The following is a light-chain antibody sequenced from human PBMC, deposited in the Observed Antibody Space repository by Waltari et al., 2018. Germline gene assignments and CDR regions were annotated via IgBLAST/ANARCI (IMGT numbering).Light chain of an antibody. CDR3: QHTDGLPYT. CDR2: GAY. J-gene: IGKJ1*01. Sequence: IVLTQSPGPLSLSPGERATLSCRASQSVSTYLAWYQQKPGQAPRLLIYGAYSRAAGIPDRFSGSGYGTDFSLTISSLQAEDVAVYYCQHTDGLPYTFGQGTKVEIK. CDR1: QSVSTY. V-gene: IGKV3-20*01.